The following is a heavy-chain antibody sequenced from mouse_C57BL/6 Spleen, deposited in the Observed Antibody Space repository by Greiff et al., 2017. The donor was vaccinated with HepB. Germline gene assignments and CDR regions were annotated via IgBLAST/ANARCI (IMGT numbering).Heavy chain of an antibody. D-gene: IGHD2-2*01. CDR3: ASYGYDEFAC. CDR2: IYPANGTT. Sequence: VQLQQSVAELVRPWASVNLSCTASGFNIKNTYMHWVKQRPEQGLEWIGRIYPANGTTKYAPKFPGKATITADTSSNTADLQLSSLTSDDTAIYYCASYGYDEFACWGQGTLVTVAA. J-gene: IGHJ3*01. V-gene: IGHV14-3*01. CDR1: GFNIKNTY.